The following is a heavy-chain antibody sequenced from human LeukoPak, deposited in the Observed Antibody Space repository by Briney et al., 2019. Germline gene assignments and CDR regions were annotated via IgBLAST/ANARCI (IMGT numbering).Heavy chain of an antibody. CDR2: INPSGGST. Sequence: ASVKVSCKASGYTFTSYYMHWVRQAPGQGLEWMGIINPSGGSTSYAQKFQGRVTMTRDTSTSTAYMELSSLRSEDTAVYYCARVGRGEYFDYWGQGTLVTVSS. V-gene: IGHV1-46*01. J-gene: IGHJ4*02. D-gene: IGHD3-16*01. CDR1: GYTFTSYY. CDR3: ARVGRGEYFDY.